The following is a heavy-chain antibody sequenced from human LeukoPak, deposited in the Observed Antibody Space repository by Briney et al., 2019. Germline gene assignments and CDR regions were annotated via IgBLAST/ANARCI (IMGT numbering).Heavy chain of an antibody. D-gene: IGHD3-16*01. J-gene: IGHJ4*02. CDR3: ALGGRGRSFDY. CDR2: ITSAGRA. CDR1: GFIFSNYA. Sequence: GGSLRLSCAASGFIFSNYAMSWVRQTPGKGLEWVSSITSAGRANYADSVKGRFTISRDNSKNTLYLQMHSLRAEDTAGYYCALGGRGRSFDYWGQGTLVTVSS. V-gene: IGHV3-23*01.